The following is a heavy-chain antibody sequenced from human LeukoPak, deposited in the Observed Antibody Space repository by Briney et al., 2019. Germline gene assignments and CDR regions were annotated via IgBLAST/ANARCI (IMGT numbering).Heavy chain of an antibody. V-gene: IGHV3-33*01. CDR2: IRYDGSNK. D-gene: IGHD3-22*01. CDR3: ARDRDYYDSSGYHDPEFDY. CDR1: GFTFSSYG. J-gene: IGHJ4*02. Sequence: GGSLRLSCAASGFTFSSYGMHWVRQAPGKGLEWVAVIRYDGSNKYYADSVKGRFTISRDNSKNTLYLQMNSLRAEDTAVYYCARDRDYYDSSGYHDPEFDYWGQGTLVTVSS.